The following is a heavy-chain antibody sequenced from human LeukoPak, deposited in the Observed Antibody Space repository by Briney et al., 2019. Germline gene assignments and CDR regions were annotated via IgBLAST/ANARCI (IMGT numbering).Heavy chain of an antibody. V-gene: IGHV4-34*01. CDR1: GGSFSGYY. CDR3: ARSLVDTALVSNDY. CDR2: INHSGST. J-gene: IGHJ4*02. D-gene: IGHD5-18*01. Sequence: WETLSLTCAVYGGSFSGYYWSWIRQPPGKGLEWIGEINHSGSTNYNPSLKSRVTISVGTSKNQFSLRLSSVTAADTAVYYCARSLVDTALVSNDYWGQGTLVTVSS.